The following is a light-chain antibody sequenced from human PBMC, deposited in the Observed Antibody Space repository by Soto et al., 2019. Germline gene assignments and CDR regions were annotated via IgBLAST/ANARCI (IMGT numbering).Light chain of an antibody. V-gene: IGLV2-14*01. Sequence: QSALTQPASVSGSPGQSITISCTGTSSDVGGYNYVSWYQQHPGKAPKLMIYDVSNRPSGVSNRFSGSKSGNTASLTISGLQAEDEADYYCSSYTSSITLGWVSGGGTKLTVL. CDR1: SSDVGGYNY. J-gene: IGLJ3*02. CDR2: DVS. CDR3: SSYTSSITLGWV.